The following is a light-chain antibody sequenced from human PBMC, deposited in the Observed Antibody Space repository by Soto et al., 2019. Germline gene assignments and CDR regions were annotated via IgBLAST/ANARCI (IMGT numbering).Light chain of an antibody. Sequence: VVVAQSPVTLSLSPGERATLFCRPSQSVTSNYCAWYQQKPGQAPRLLIYGISDWATGIPDRFSGSGSGTDFTLTISSLEPEDFAVYYCEQYGSSPRTFGQGTKVDI. CDR1: QSVTSNY. J-gene: IGKJ1*01. V-gene: IGKV3-20*01. CDR2: GIS. CDR3: EQYGSSPRT.